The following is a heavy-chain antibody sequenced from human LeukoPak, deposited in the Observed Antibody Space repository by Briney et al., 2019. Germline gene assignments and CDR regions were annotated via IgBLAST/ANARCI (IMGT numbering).Heavy chain of an antibody. D-gene: IGHD3-9*01. Sequence: SETLSLTCTVSGGSISSYYWGWIRQPPGKGLEWIGYIYYSGSTNYNPSLKSRVTISVDTSKNQFSLKLSSVTAADTAVYYCARSVRYFDWFRNWFDPWGQGTLVTVSS. V-gene: IGHV4-59*01. CDR3: ARSVRYFDWFRNWFDP. CDR2: IYYSGST. CDR1: GGSISSYY. J-gene: IGHJ5*02.